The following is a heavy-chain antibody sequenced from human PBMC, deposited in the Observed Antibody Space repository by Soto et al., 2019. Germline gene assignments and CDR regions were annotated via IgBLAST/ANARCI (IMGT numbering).Heavy chain of an antibody. D-gene: IGHD1-26*01. CDR1: GFTFSSYG. CDR3: AKDSSESGSYSYFDY. V-gene: IGHV3-30*18. CDR2: ISYDGSNK. J-gene: IGHJ4*02. Sequence: PGGSLRLSCAASGFTFSSYGMHWVRQAPGKGLEWVAVISYDGSNKYYADSVKGRFTISRDNSKNTLYLQMNSLRAEDTAVYYCAKDSSESGSYSYFDYWGQGTLVTVSS.